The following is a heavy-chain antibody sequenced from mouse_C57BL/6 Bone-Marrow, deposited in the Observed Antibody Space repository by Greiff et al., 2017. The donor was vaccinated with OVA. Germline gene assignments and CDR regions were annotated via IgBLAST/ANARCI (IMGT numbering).Heavy chain of an antibody. CDR3: ARAGQLRKDY. Sequence: VQLKESGPELVKPGASVKMSCKASGYTFTDYNMHWVKQSHGKSLEWIGYINPNNGGTSYNQKFKGKATLTVNKSSSTAYMELRSLTSEDSAVYYCARAGQLRKDYWGQGTTLTVSS. D-gene: IGHD3-2*02. CDR1: GYTFTDYN. J-gene: IGHJ2*01. CDR2: INPNNGGT. V-gene: IGHV1-22*01.